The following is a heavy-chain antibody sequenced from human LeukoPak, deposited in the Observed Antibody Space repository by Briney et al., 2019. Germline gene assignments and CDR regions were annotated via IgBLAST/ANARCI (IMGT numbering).Heavy chain of an antibody. J-gene: IGHJ5*02. Sequence: PGRSLRLSCAASGFTFDDYAMHWVRHAPGKGLEWVSGISWNSGSIDYADSVKGRFTISRDNAKNSLYLQMNSLRAEDTALYYCAKDGGSSSSAGPDMYNWFDPWGQGTLVTVSS. V-gene: IGHV3-9*01. D-gene: IGHD6-13*01. CDR2: ISWNSGSI. CDR1: GFTFDDYA. CDR3: AKDGGSSSSAGPDMYNWFDP.